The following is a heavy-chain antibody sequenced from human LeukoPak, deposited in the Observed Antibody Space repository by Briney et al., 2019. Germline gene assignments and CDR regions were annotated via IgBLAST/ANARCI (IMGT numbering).Heavy chain of an antibody. Sequence: SETLSLTCTVSGGSVSSGSYYWSWIRQPPGKGLEWIGYIYYSGSTNYNPSLKSRVTISVDTSKNQFSLKLSSVTAADTAVYYCARERTVIDYWGQGTLVTVSS. V-gene: IGHV4-61*01. J-gene: IGHJ4*02. D-gene: IGHD4-11*01. CDR1: GGSVSSGSYY. CDR2: IYYSGST. CDR3: ARERTVIDY.